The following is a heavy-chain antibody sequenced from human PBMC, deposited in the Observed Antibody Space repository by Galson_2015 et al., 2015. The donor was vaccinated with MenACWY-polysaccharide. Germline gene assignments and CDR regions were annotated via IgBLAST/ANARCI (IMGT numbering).Heavy chain of an antibody. CDR2: IRSTTYTYAT. D-gene: IGHD2-21*01. Sequence: SPRLSYAASGFSFSASAMHWVRTASGTGLEWVGRIRSTTYTYATAYTASVHGRFAIASDASKNTADLQMNSLKTEDTAVYYCYCGPDSAGWMDVWGKGATVTVSS. CDR3: YCGPDSAGWMDV. CDR1: GFSFSASA. V-gene: IGHV3-73*01. J-gene: IGHJ6*04.